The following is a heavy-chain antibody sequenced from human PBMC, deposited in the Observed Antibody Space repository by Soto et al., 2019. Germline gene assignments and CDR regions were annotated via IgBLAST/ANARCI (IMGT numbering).Heavy chain of an antibody. Sequence: HPXGRLRLPGSAFGLKVSSSSMNLVRQAPGRGLEWVAYISESGSNTLYADSVKVRFTVSRDTAKNSLYLQMSVLRDEDRAVYYCARSYYDSSGYDGMDVWGQGPKVTVSS. CDR2: ISESGSNT. CDR1: GLKVSSSS. V-gene: IGHV3-48*02. D-gene: IGHD3-22*01. J-gene: IGHJ6*02. CDR3: ARSYYDSSGYDGMDV.